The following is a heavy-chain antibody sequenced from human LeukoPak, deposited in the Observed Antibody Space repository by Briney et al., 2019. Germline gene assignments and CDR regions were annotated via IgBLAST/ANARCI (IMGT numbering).Heavy chain of an antibody. CDR1: GGSISSYY. V-gene: IGHV4-59*01. Sequence: SETLSLTCTVSGGSISSYYWSWIRQPPGKGLEWIGYIYYSGSTNYNPSLKSRVTISVDTSKDQFSLKLSSVTAADTAVYYCARGHYDILTGYHDYWGQGTLVTVSS. CDR2: IYYSGST. CDR3: ARGHYDILTGYHDY. D-gene: IGHD3-9*01. J-gene: IGHJ4*02.